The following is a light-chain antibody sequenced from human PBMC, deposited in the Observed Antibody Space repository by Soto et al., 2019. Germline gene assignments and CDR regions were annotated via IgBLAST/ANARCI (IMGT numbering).Light chain of an antibody. CDR3: QQYGTSPIT. Sequence: ENVLTQSPGTLSLSPGERATLSCRASQTVSSYLTWYQQRPGQAPRLLISGASRRATGIPDRFSGSGSGTDFTLTISRLEPEGFALYYCQQYGTSPITFGQGTRLEIK. V-gene: IGKV3-20*01. CDR1: QTVSSY. J-gene: IGKJ5*01. CDR2: GAS.